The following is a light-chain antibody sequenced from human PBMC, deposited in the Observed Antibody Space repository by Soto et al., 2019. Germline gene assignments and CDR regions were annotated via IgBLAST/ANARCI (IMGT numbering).Light chain of an antibody. CDR1: SSDVGSYNL. Sequence: QSALTQPASVSGSPGQSITISCTGTSSDVGSYNLVSWFQQHPGKAPKLMIYEGSKRPSGVSNRFSGSKSGITASLTISGLQAEDEADYYCCSYAVTNILVVGGGTKLTVL. J-gene: IGLJ2*01. CDR2: EGS. V-gene: IGLV2-23*01. CDR3: CSYAVTNILV.